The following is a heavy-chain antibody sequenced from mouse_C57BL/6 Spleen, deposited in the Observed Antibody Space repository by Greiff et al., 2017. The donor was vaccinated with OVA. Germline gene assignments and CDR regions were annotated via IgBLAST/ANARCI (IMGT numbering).Heavy chain of an antibody. CDR1: GYTFTSYW. J-gene: IGHJ3*01. CDR3: ARGGGYDGPWFAY. D-gene: IGHD2-2*01. CDR2: IDPSDSET. V-gene: IGHV1-52*01. Sequence: QVQLQQPGAELVRPGSSVKLSCKASGYTFTSYWMHWVKQRPIQGLEWIGNIDPSDSETHYNQKFKDKATLTVDKSSSTAYMQLSSLTSEDSAVYDCARGGGYDGPWFAYWGQGTLVTVSA.